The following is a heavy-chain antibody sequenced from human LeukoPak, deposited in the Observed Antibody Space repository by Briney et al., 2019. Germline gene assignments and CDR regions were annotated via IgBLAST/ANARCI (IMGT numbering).Heavy chain of an antibody. D-gene: IGHD3-10*01. CDR3: ARRIVTYYYGSGLDY. J-gene: IGHJ4*02. Sequence: GGSLRLSRAASGFTFSSYWMSWVRQSPGKGLEWVANIKQDESEEYYVDSVKGRFTISRDNAKNSLYLQMNSLRAEDTAVYFCARRIVTYYYGSGLDYWGQGTLVTVSS. CDR2: IKQDESEE. V-gene: IGHV3-7*01. CDR1: GFTFSSYW.